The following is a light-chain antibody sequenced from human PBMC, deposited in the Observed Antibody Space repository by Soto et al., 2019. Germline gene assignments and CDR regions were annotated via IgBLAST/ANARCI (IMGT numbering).Light chain of an antibody. CDR1: QSISSY. Sequence: DIQMTQSPSSLSASVGDRVTITSRASQSISSYLNWYQQKPGKAPNLLIYGASSLQSGVPSRFSGSGSGTEFTLTISSLQPDDFATYYCQQYGSSPRTFGQGTKVDIK. J-gene: IGKJ1*01. CDR2: GAS. V-gene: IGKV1-39*01. CDR3: QQYGSSPRT.